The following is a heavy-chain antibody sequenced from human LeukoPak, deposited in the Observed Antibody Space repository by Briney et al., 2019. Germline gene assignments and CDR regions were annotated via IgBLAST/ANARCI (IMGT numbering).Heavy chain of an antibody. CDR1: GGTFSSYD. V-gene: IGHV1-8*03. CDR2: MNPNSGNT. J-gene: IGHJ6*03. Sequence: ASVKVSCKASGGTFSSYDIIWVRQAPGQGLEWMGWMNPNSGNTGYAQKFQGRVTITRNTSISTVYMELSSLRSEDTAVYYCARGRSTMVRGTYYYYMDVWGKGTTVTVSS. D-gene: IGHD3-10*01. CDR3: ARGRSTMVRGTYYYYMDV.